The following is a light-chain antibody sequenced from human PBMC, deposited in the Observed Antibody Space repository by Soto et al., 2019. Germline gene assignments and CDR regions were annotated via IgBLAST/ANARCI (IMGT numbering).Light chain of an antibody. CDR3: CSFTSSNTHV. CDR1: SSDFGNYNL. Sequence: QSALTQPAFVSGSPGQSITISCTGTSSDFGNYNLVSWYQQHPGKVPKLILFEVNKRPSGVSGRFSGSKSGNTASLTISGLQAEDEADYYCCSFTSSNTHVFGTGTKVTVL. CDR2: EVN. J-gene: IGLJ1*01. V-gene: IGLV2-23*02.